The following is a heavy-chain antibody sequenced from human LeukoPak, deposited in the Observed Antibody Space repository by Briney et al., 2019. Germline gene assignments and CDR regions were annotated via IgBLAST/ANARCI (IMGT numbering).Heavy chain of an antibody. J-gene: IGHJ4*02. CDR1: GFTFSSYA. V-gene: IGHV3-23*01. Sequence: GGSLRLSCAASGFTFSSYAMSWVRQAPGKGLEWVSAISGSGGSTYYADSVKGRFTISRDNSKNTLYLQMNSLRAEDTAVYYCASRGGDGSGSKGSFDYWGQGTLVTVSS. D-gene: IGHD3-10*01. CDR3: ASRGGDGSGSKGSFDY. CDR2: ISGSGGST.